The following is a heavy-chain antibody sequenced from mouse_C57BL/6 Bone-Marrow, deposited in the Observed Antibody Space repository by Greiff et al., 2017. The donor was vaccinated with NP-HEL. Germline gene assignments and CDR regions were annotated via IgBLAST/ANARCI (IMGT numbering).Heavy chain of an antibody. CDR3: ARTLLLPWYFDV. CDR2: INPYNGGT. Sequence: EVQLQQSGPVLVKPGASVKMSCKASGYTFTDYYMNWVKQSHGKSLEWIGVINPYNGGTSYNQKFKGKATLTVDKSSSTAYMELNSLTSEDSAVYYCARTLLLPWYFDVWGTGTTVTVSS. J-gene: IGHJ1*03. D-gene: IGHD1-1*01. V-gene: IGHV1-19*01. CDR1: GYTFTDYY.